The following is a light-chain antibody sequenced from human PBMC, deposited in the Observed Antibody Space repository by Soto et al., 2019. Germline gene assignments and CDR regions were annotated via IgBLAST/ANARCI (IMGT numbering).Light chain of an antibody. CDR1: SSDVGAYIY. Sequence: QSALTQPPSASGSPGQSVTISCTGTSSDVGAYIYVSWYQQHPGKAPKLMIYEVTKRPSGVPDRFSGSKSGNTASLTVSGLQVEDEADSYCSIYAGGNNVIFGGGTKVTVL. J-gene: IGLJ2*01. CDR2: EVT. CDR3: SIYAGGNNVI. V-gene: IGLV2-8*01.